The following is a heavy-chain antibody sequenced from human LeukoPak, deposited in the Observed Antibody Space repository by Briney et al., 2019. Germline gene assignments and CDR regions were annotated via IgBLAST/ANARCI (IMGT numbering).Heavy chain of an antibody. CDR3: ARSAAAAGSVIDY. Sequence: SETLSLTCTVSGGSISGSSYYWGWIRQPPGKGLEWIGSIYYSGSTYYNPSLKSRVTISVDTSKNQFSLKLSSVTAADTAVYYCARSAAAAGSVIDYWGQGTLVTVSS. J-gene: IGHJ4*02. CDR1: GGSISGSSYY. D-gene: IGHD6-13*01. V-gene: IGHV4-39*07. CDR2: IYYSGST.